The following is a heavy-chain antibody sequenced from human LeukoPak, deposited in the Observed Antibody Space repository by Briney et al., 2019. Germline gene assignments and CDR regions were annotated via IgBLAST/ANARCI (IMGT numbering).Heavy chain of an antibody. J-gene: IGHJ3*02. CDR1: GGSISSYY. D-gene: IGHD5-24*01. Sequence: PSETLSLTCTVSGGSISSYYWSWIRQPAGKGLEWIGRIYTSGRTNYNPSLKSRVTMSVDTSKNQFSLKLSSVTAADTAVYYCARDLRDGYNYRGDAFDIWGQGTMVTVSS. V-gene: IGHV4-4*07. CDR2: IYTSGRT. CDR3: ARDLRDGYNYRGDAFDI.